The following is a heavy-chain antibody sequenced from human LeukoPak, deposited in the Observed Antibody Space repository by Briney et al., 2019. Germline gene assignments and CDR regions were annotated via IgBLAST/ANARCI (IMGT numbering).Heavy chain of an antibody. J-gene: IGHJ6*02. V-gene: IGHV4-59*12. CDR2: IYYSGST. D-gene: IGHD3-10*01. CDR3: ARERISGTYIRDYYGMDV. CDR1: GGSIRSYY. Sequence: SETLSLTCTVSGGSIRSYYWSWIRQPPGKGLEWIGHIYYSGSTNYNPSLKSRVTISVDTSKNQFSLKLSSVTAADTAVYYCARERISGTYIRDYYGMDVWDQGTTVTVSS.